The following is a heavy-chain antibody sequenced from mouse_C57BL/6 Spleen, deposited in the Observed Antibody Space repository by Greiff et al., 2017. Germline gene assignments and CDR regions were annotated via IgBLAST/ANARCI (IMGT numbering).Heavy chain of an antibody. D-gene: IGHD2-1*01. J-gene: IGHJ2*01. CDR3: TIYYGNPYYFDY. V-gene: IGHV14-4*01. CDR1: GFNIKDDY. CDR2: IDPENGDT. Sequence: EVQLQQSGAELVRPGASVKLSCTASGFNIKDDYMPWVKQRPEQGLEWIGWIDPENGDTEYASKFQGKATITADTSSNTAYLQLSSLTSEDTAVYYCTIYYGNPYYFDYWGQGTTLTVSS.